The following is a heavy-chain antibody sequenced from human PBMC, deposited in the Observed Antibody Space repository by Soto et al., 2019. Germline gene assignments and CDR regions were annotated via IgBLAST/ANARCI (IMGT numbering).Heavy chain of an antibody. CDR1: GYTFTSYY. V-gene: IGHV1-46*01. J-gene: IGHJ6*02. CDR3: AREKTGTYTGMDV. CDR2: INASGGST. Sequence: QVQLVQSGAEVKKPGASVKVSCKASGYTFTSYYIHWGRQAPGQGREWMGVINASGGSTTYAQKFQGRVTMTRDTSTSTVYMDLSSLRSEDTAMYYCAREKTGTYTGMDVWGQGTTVTVSS. D-gene: IGHD1-7*01.